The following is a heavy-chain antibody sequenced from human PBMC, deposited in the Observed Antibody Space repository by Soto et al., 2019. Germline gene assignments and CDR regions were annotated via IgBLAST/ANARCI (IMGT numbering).Heavy chain of an antibody. CDR3: ARSEARNYMDV. CDR2: IYYSGST. V-gene: IGHV4-59*01. J-gene: IGHJ6*03. Sequence: SETLSLTCTVSGGSISSYYWSWIRQPPGKGLEWIGYIYYSGSTNYNPSLKSRVTISVDTSKNQFSLKLSSVTAADTAVYYCARSEARNYMDVWGKGTTVTVSS. CDR1: GGSISSYY.